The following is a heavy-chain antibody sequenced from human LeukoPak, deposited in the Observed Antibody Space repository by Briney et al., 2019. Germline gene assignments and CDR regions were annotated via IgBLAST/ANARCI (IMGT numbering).Heavy chain of an antibody. CDR1: GFTFSSYA. CDR2: IRGSGDST. J-gene: IGHJ6*04. CDR3: AKDRTMVRGVITKYYYGLDV. Sequence: GGSLRLSCAASGFTFSSYAMSWVRQAPGKGLEWVSAIRGSGDSTYYADSVKGRFTISRDNSKNTLYLQMSSLRADDTAVYYCAKDRTMVRGVITKYYYGLDVWGEGATVTVSS. V-gene: IGHV3-23*01. D-gene: IGHD3-10*01.